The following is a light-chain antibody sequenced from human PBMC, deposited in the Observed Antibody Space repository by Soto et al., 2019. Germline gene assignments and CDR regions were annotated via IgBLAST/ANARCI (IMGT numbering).Light chain of an antibody. J-gene: IGKJ1*01. Sequence: DIQMTQSPSSLSASVGDRVSLTCRASQSISTYLNWYQQKPGKAPKLLIYAASSLQSGVPSRFIGSGSGTEFTLTVSSLQSEDFAVYYCQQFRNWPWTFGQGTKVDNK. V-gene: IGKV1-39*01. CDR1: QSISTY. CDR3: QQFRNWPWT. CDR2: AAS.